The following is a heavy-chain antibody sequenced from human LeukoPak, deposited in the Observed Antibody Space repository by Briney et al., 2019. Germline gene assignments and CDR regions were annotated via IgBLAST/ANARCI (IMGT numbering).Heavy chain of an antibody. Sequence: GASVKVSCKVSDHSLTQVAIHWVRQTSGKGPEWMGGYDPEEGETIYSQSFKGRVAMTEDASTDTAYMELSSLTTEDTALYFCVTMKRDFRETRGPFDFWGQGSLVTVSS. CDR2: YDPEEGET. J-gene: IGHJ4*02. CDR1: DHSLTQVA. V-gene: IGHV1-24*01. D-gene: IGHD1-1*01. CDR3: VTMKRDFRETRGPFDF.